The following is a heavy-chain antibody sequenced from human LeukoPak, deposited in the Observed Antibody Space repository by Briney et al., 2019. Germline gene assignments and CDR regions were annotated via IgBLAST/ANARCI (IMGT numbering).Heavy chain of an antibody. D-gene: IGHD6-19*01. CDR1: GFTFSSYW. CDR2: ISSDGSST. Sequence: GGSLRLSCAASGFTFSSYWMHWVRQAPGKGLVWVSRISSDGSSTSYADSVKGRFTISRDNAKNTLYLQMNSLRAEDTAVYYCARAAAVAGTGGYYWGQGTLVTVSS. CDR3: ARAAAVAGTGGYY. J-gene: IGHJ4*02. V-gene: IGHV3-74*01.